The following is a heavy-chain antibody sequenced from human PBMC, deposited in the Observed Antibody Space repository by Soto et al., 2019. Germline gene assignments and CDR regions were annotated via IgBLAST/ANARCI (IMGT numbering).Heavy chain of an antibody. Sequence: GGSLRLSCAASGVTFCSYAMSWVRQAPGKGLEWVSAISGSGVSTYYADSVKGRFTISRDNSKNTLYLQMNSLRAEDTAVYYCAKSPGMYYYDSSGYYHYDYWGQGTLVTVSS. D-gene: IGHD3-22*01. CDR1: GVTFCSYA. V-gene: IGHV3-23*01. CDR3: AKSPGMYYYDSSGYYHYDY. CDR2: ISGSGVST. J-gene: IGHJ4*02.